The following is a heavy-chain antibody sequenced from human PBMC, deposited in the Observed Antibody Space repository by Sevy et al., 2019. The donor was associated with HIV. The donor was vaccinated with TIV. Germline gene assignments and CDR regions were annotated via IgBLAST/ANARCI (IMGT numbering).Heavy chain of an antibody. J-gene: IGHJ4*02. D-gene: IGHD3-9*01. CDR1: GFTFNDYG. Sequence: GGSLRLSCAASGFTFNDYGMHWVRQAPGKGLEWVAIISYDGGNKYYADSVKGRFTISRDNSKNTLYLQMNSLRAEDTAVYYWAKDLRDFDVLTGFDYWGQGTLVTVSS. CDR2: ISYDGGNK. V-gene: IGHV3-30*18. CDR3: AKDLRDFDVLTGFDY.